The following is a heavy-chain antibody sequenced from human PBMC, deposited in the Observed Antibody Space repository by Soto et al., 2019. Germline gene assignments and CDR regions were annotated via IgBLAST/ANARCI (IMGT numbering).Heavy chain of an antibody. D-gene: IGHD5-18*01. CDR2: IIPIFGTA. Sequence: SVKVSCKASGGTFSSYTINWVRQAPGQGLEWMGGIIPIFGTADYAQKFQGRVTITADKSTSTAYMELSSLRSEDTAVYYCARCIQGDYYYGMDVWGQGTTVTVSS. CDR1: GGTFSSYT. V-gene: IGHV1-69*06. CDR3: ARCIQGDYYYGMDV. J-gene: IGHJ6*02.